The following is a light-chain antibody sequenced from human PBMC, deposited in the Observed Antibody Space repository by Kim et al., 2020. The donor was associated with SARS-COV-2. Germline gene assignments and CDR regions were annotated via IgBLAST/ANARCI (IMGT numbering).Light chain of an antibody. Sequence: PGETATPSCTASQTLSSSYLAWYQHKPGQAPRLLIYGASSRATAVPARCSGSGSGTDFTLTISRLEPEDFAVYFCQQYGSSPTTCGQGTRLEIK. CDR2: GAS. V-gene: IGKV3-20*01. CDR3: QQYGSSPTT. J-gene: IGKJ5*01. CDR1: QTLSSSY.